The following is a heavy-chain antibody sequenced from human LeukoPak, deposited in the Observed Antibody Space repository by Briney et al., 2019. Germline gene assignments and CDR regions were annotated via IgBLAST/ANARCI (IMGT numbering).Heavy chain of an antibody. Sequence: PSETLSLTCAVSGGSISSSNWWSWVRQPPGKGLEWFGEIYHSGSTNYNPSLKSRVTISVDTSKNQFSLKLSSVTAADTAVYYCARAITISGSYGMDVWGQGTTVTVSS. J-gene: IGHJ6*02. CDR1: GGSISSSNW. D-gene: IGHD1-20*01. CDR2: IYHSGST. CDR3: ARAITISGSYGMDV. V-gene: IGHV4-4*02.